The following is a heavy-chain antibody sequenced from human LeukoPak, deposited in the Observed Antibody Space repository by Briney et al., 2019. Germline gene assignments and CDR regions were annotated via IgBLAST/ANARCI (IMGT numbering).Heavy chain of an antibody. CDR3: ARSEGGYQNFDP. D-gene: IGHD1-26*01. V-gene: IGHV1-2*02. Sequence: ASVKVSCKASGYTFTGYYMHWVRQAPGQGLEWMGWINPNNGGTNYAQKFQGRVIMTRDTSISTAYMELSRLRSDDTAVYYCARSEGGYQNFDPWGQGTLVTVSS. CDR1: GYTFTGYY. J-gene: IGHJ5*02. CDR2: INPNNGGT.